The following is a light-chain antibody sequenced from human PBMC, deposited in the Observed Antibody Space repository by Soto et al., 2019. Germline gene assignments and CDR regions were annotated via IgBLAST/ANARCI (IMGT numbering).Light chain of an antibody. CDR2: DVS. V-gene: IGLV2-14*01. CDR3: SSYTSSSPRV. Sequence: QSVLTQPASVSGSPGQSITISCTGTSSDVGGYNYVSWYQQHPGKAPKLMIYDVSNRPSVVSNRFSGAKSGNTASLSISGLTGEDEAYYYCSSYTSSSPRVFGGGTKLTVL. CDR1: SSDVGGYNY. J-gene: IGLJ3*02.